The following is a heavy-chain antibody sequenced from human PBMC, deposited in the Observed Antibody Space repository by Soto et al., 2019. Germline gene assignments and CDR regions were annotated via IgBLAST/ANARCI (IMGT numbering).Heavy chain of an antibody. CDR2: ISGSGGST. D-gene: IGHD4-17*01. V-gene: IGHV3-23*01. CDR3: AKDFSARSPRKYGDYGSYFQH. Sequence: PGGSLRLSCAASGFTFSSYAMSWVRQAPGKGLEWVSAISGSGGSTYYADSVKGRFTISRDNSKNTLYLQMNSLRAEDTAVYYCAKDFSARSPRKYGDYGSYFQHWGQGTLVTVSS. CDR1: GFTFSSYA. J-gene: IGHJ1*01.